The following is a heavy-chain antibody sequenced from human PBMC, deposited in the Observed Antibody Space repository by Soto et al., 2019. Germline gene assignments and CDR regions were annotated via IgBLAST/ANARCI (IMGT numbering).Heavy chain of an antibody. CDR2: ISGSGGST. D-gene: IGHD2-2*01. CDR1: GFTFSSYA. V-gene: IGHV3-23*01. CDR3: AKEGYCSSTSCYPHYYYMDV. J-gene: IGHJ6*03. Sequence: EVQLLESGGGLVQPGGSLRLSCAASGFTFSSYAMSWVRQAPGKGLVWVSAISGSGGSTYYADSVKGRFTISRDNSKNTLYMQMSSLRAEDTAVYYCAKEGYCSSTSCYPHYYYMDVWGKGTTVTVS.